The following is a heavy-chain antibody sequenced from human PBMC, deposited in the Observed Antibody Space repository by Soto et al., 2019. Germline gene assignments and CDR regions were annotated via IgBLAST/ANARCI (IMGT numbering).Heavy chain of an antibody. CDR1: GFSLSTSGVG. Sequence: QITLKESGPTLVRPSQTLTLTCTFSGFSLSTSGVGVGWIRQPPGKALEWLALIYWDDDKRYRPSLKSRLTITKATSKNHVVLTLTNVDPVDTATYYCAHRAATTDSYYFDYWGQGTLITVSS. V-gene: IGHV2-5*02. J-gene: IGHJ4*02. D-gene: IGHD1-1*01. CDR3: AHRAATTDSYYFDY. CDR2: IYWDDDK.